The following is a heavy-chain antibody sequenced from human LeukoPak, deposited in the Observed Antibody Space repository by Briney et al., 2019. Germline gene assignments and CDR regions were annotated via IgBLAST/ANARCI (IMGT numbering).Heavy chain of an antibody. Sequence: SETLSLTCAVYGGSFSGYYWSWIRQPPGKGLEWIGEINHSGSTNYNPSLKSRVTISVDTSKNQFSLKLSSVTAADTAVYYCALAAAASSFDYWGQGTLLTVSS. V-gene: IGHV4-34*01. J-gene: IGHJ4*02. CDR1: GGSFSGYY. CDR3: ALAAAASSFDY. D-gene: IGHD2-15*01. CDR2: INHSGST.